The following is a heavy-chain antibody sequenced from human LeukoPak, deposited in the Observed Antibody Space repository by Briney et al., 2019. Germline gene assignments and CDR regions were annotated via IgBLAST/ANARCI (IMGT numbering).Heavy chain of an antibody. CDR1: GGSITSDIFY. J-gene: IGHJ4*02. D-gene: IGHD5-24*01. CDR2: IYTSGST. CDR3: ARSRGGYNRD. Sequence: SETLSLTCTVSGGSITSDIFYWSWIRQPAGRGLEWIGRIYTSGSTNYNPSLKSRVTISIDKSKTQFSLKLTSVTAADTAVYYCARSRGGYNRDWGQGTLVTVSS. V-gene: IGHV4-61*02.